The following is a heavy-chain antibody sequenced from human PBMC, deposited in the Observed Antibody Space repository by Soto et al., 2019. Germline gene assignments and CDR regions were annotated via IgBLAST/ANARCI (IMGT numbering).Heavy chain of an antibody. Sequence: QPGGSLRLSCAASGSTFSSYAMSWVRQAPGKGLEWVSAISGSGGSTYYADSVKGRFTISRDNSKNTLYLQMNSLRAEDTAVYYCAKDLRWELLPFDYWGQGTLVTVSS. V-gene: IGHV3-23*01. D-gene: IGHD1-26*01. CDR1: GSTFSSYA. CDR3: AKDLRWELLPFDY. J-gene: IGHJ4*02. CDR2: ISGSGGST.